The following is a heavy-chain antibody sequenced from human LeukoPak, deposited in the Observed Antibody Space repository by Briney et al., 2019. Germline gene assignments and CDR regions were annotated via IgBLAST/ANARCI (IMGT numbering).Heavy chain of an antibody. J-gene: IGHJ6*02. V-gene: IGHV4-39*07. CDR3: ARDRGRNNYYYYYGMDV. Sequence: SETLSLTCTVSGGSISSSSYYWGWIRQPPGKGLEWIGSIYYSGSTYYNPSLKSRVTISVDTSKNQFSLKLSSVTAADTAVYYCARDRGRNNYYYYYGMDVWGQGTTVTVSS. CDR1: GGSISSSSYY. CDR2: IYYSGST. D-gene: IGHD1-14*01.